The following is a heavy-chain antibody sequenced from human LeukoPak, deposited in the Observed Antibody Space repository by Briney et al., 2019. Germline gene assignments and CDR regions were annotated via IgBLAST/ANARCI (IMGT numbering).Heavy chain of an antibody. D-gene: IGHD3-16*01. CDR3: AKDYFRGLVRSDYVFFPFFS. V-gene: IGHV3-23*01. CDR1: GFTFSSYA. CDR2: ISGSGGST. J-gene: IGHJ5*02. Sequence: GGSLRLSCAASGFTFSSYAMSWVRQAPGKGLEWVSAISGSGGSTYYADSVKGRFTISRDNSKNTLYLQMNSLRAEDTAVYYCAKDYFRGLVRSDYVFFPFFSWGQGTLVTVSS.